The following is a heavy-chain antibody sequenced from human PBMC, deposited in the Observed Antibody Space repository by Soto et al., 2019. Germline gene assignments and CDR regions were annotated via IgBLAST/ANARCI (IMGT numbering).Heavy chain of an antibody. CDR1: GFTFSSYG. CDR2: ISYDGSNK. Sequence: QVQLVESGGGVVQPGRSLRLSCAASGFTFSSYGMHWVRQAPGKGLEWVAVISYDGSNKYYADSVKGRFTISRDNSKNTLSLQMNSLRAEDTDVYYCATGLWFGELSWVQGTLVTVSS. V-gene: IGHV3-30*03. J-gene: IGHJ4*02. D-gene: IGHD3-10*01. CDR3: ATGLWFGELS.